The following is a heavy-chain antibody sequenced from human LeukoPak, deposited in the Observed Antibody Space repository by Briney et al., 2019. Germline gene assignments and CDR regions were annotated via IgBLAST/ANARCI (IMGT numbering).Heavy chain of an antibody. CDR2: TYFRSMWYY. D-gene: IGHD2-15*01. CDR1: GGSVSSNSAA. V-gene: IGHV6-1*01. CDR3: ARGDIGQTTKTTNTIDF. J-gene: IGHJ4*02. Sequence: SQTLSLTCAISGGSVSSNSAAWNWIRQSPSRGLEWLGRTYFRSMWYYDYPLSVKSRITINPETSKNQFSLQLNSVTPEDTAVYYCARGDIGQTTKTTNTIDFWGQGTLVTVSS.